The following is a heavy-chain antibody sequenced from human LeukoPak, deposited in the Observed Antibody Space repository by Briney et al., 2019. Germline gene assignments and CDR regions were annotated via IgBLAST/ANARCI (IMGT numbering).Heavy chain of an antibody. Sequence: GGSLRLSCAASGFTFSSYAMSWVRQAPGKGLEWVSGISGSGGSTHYADSVKGRFTISRDNSKNTLYLQMNSLRAEDTAIYYCAKVGQQWLVYQPIYNFDYWGQGTLVTVSS. D-gene: IGHD6-19*01. J-gene: IGHJ4*02. V-gene: IGHV3-23*01. CDR2: ISGSGGST. CDR3: AKVGQQWLVYQPIYNFDY. CDR1: GFTFSSYA.